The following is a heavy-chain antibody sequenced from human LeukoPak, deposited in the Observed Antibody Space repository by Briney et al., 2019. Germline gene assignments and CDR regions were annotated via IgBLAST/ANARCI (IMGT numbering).Heavy chain of an antibody. D-gene: IGHD7-27*01. CDR2: ISGSGGST. CDR1: GFTFSSYA. Sequence: QTGGSLRLSCAASGFTFSSYAMSWVRQAPGKGLEWVSAISGSGGSTYYADSVKGRFTISRDNSKNTLYLQMNSLRAEDTAVYYCAKALTGAGIDYYYYYMDVWGEGTTVTVSS. V-gene: IGHV3-23*01. J-gene: IGHJ6*03. CDR3: AKALTGAGIDYYYYYMDV.